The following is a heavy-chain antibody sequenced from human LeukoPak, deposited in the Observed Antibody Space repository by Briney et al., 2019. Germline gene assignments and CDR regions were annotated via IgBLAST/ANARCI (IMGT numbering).Heavy chain of an antibody. J-gene: IGHJ5*02. V-gene: IGHV1-2*02. CDR2: INPNSGGT. CDR1: GYTFTGYY. CDR3: ARDTGAARLWFDP. D-gene: IGHD6-6*01. Sequence: ASVKVSCKASGYTFTGYYMHWVRQAPGQGLEWMGWINPNSGGTNYAQKLQGRVTMTRDTSISTAYLELSRLRSPATAVYYCARDTGAARLWFDPWGRGTLVTVSP.